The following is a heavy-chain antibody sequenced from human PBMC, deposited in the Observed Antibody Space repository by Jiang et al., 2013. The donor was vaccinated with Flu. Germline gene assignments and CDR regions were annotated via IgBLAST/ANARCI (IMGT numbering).Heavy chain of an antibody. Sequence: SGAEVKKPGSSVKVSCKASGGTFSSYAISWVRQAPGQGLEWMGGIIPIFGTANYAQKFQGRVTITADESTSTAYMELSSLRSEDTAVYYCARQKAPGRYYDFWSGPIDYWGQGTLVTVSS. CDR2: IIPIFGTA. D-gene: IGHD3-3*01. V-gene: IGHV1-69*01. J-gene: IGHJ4*02. CDR1: GGTFSSYA. CDR3: ARQKAPGRYYDFWSGPIDY.